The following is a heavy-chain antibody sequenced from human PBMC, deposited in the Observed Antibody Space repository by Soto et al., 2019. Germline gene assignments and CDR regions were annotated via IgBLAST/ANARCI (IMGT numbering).Heavy chain of an antibody. CDR2: ISGSGGDT. D-gene: IGHD3-3*01. CDR3: AKHPIFGVVTHYFAH. J-gene: IGHJ4*02. CDR1: GFSFSSYA. V-gene: IGHV3-23*01. Sequence: EVQLLESGGTLVQPGGSLRLSCVVSGFSFSSYAMGWVRQAPGKGLEWVSSISGSGGDTYYGDSVKGRFTISRDNSKNTLYLEANSLTAEDTAVSDCAKHPIFGVVTHYFAHWGQGTLVTVSS.